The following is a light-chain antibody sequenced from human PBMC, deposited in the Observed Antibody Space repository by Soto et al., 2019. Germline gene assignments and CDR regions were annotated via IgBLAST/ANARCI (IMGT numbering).Light chain of an antibody. Sequence: DRVMTQSPDTPSVSPGGRVSLSCRASPSVNHNLAWYQQKPGQAPRLLIFDKSSRAPGVPARFSGSGSGTDFTLTISSLEPEDFAIYYCQQRQYWPPITFGQGTRLEIK. CDR2: DKS. V-gene: IGKV3-15*01. CDR3: QQRQYWPPIT. J-gene: IGKJ5*01. CDR1: PSVNHN.